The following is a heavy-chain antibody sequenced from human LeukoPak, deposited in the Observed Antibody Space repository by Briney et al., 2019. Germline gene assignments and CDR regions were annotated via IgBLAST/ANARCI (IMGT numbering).Heavy chain of an antibody. V-gene: IGHV1-2*02. Sequence: GASVKVSCKASGYTFTGYYMHWVRQAPGQGLEWMGWINPNSGGTNYAQKFQGRVTITRNTSISTAYMELSSLRSEDTAVYYCARGLREWLLYGTHMDVWGKGTTVTVSS. CDR3: ARGLREWLLYGTHMDV. CDR2: INPNSGGT. J-gene: IGHJ6*03. D-gene: IGHD3-3*01. CDR1: GYTFTGYY.